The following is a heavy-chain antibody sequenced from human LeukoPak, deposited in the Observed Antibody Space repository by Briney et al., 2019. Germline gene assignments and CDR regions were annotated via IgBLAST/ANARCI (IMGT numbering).Heavy chain of an antibody. CDR3: ARVRTRVNWFDP. Sequence: ASVKVSCKASGYTFTDYYIHWVRQAPGQGLGWMGGINPNSGGTNYAQKFQGRVTMHRSTSITRASMELTRLRSDDTAVYYCARVRTRVNWFDPWGQGTLVTVSS. CDR2: INPNSGGT. J-gene: IGHJ5*02. CDR1: GYTFTDYY. V-gene: IGHV1-2*02.